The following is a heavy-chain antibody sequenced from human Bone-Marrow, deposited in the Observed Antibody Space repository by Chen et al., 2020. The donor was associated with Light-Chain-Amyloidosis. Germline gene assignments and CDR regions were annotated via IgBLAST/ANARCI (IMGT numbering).Heavy chain of an antibody. V-gene: IGHV5-51*01. CDR1: GYTFPNYW. CDR3: ARRRDGYNFDY. J-gene: IGHJ4*02. Sequence: EVQLEQSGPEVKKPGESLKISCKGSGYTFPNYWIGWVRQMPGKGLEWMGVIYPDYSDARYSPSFEGQVTISADKSITTAYLQWRSLKASDIAMYYCARRRDGYNFDYWGQGTLVTVSS. D-gene: IGHD5-12*01. CDR2: IYPDYSDA.